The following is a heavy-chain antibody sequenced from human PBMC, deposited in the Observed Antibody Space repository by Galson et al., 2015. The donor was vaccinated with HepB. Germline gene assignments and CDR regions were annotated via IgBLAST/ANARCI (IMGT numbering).Heavy chain of an antibody. D-gene: IGHD5-12*01. CDR3: ARDPPIVATILPYYYYGMDV. V-gene: IGHV1-69*01. Sequence: QSGAEVKKPGESLKVSCKASGGTFSSYAISWVRQAPGQGLEWMGGIIPIFGTANYAQKFQGRVTITADESTSTAYMELSSLRSEDTAVYYCARDPPIVATILPYYYYGMDVWGQGTTVTVS. CDR2: IIPIFGTA. CDR1: GGTFSSYA. J-gene: IGHJ6*02.